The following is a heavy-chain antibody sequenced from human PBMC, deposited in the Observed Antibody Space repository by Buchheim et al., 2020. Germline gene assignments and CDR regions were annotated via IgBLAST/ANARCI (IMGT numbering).Heavy chain of an antibody. CDR1: GGSISSGSYY. V-gene: IGHV4-61*02. CDR2: IYTSGST. J-gene: IGHJ6*02. Sequence: QVQLQESGPGLVKPSQTLSLTCTVSGGSISSGSYYWSWIRQPAGKGLEWIGRIYTSGSTNYNPSLTSRVTISVDTSKNQFSLKLSSVTAADTAVYYCAREYIVVVPAADLVYGYGMDVWGQGTT. D-gene: IGHD2-2*01. CDR3: AREYIVVVPAADLVYGYGMDV.